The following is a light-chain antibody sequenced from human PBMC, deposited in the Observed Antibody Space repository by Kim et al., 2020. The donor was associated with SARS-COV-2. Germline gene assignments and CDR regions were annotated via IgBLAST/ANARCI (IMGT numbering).Light chain of an antibody. J-gene: IGLJ3*02. Sequence: QLVLTQSPSASASLGASVKLTCTLSSGHSSYSIAWHQQQPEKGPRYLVKLNSDGSHIKGDGIPDRFSGSSSGAERYLTISSLQSEDEADYYCQTWGTGIWVFGGGTQLTVL. CDR2: LNSDGSH. V-gene: IGLV4-69*01. CDR1: SGHSSYS. CDR3: QTWGTGIWV.